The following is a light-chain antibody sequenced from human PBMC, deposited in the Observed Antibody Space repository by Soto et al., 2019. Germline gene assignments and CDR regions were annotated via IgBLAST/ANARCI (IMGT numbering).Light chain of an antibody. CDR3: QQYDNLPLT. CDR1: QSVSIW. J-gene: IGKJ4*01. Sequence: DIQMTQSPSTLSASVGDTVTITCRASQSVSIWLAWYQKKPGKAPQVLIWDASNLETRVPSRFSGSGSGTDFTFTISSLQPEDFATYYCQQYDNLPLTFGGGTKVDI. V-gene: IGKV1-5*01. CDR2: DAS.